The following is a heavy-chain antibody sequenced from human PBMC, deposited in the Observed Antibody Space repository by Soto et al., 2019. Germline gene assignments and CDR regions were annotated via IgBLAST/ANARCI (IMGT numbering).Heavy chain of an antibody. J-gene: IGHJ6*03. V-gene: IGHV4-34*01. D-gene: IGHD3-9*01. CDR1: GGSFSGYY. Sequence: SETLSLTCAVYGGSFSGYYWSWIRQPPGNGLEWIGEIHHSGSTNYNPSLKSRVTISVDTSKNQFSLKLSSVTAADTAVYYCARGFGHDIVTGSTSHYYMDFWGKGSTVPVSS. CDR3: ARGFGHDIVTGSTSHYYMDF. CDR2: IHHSGST.